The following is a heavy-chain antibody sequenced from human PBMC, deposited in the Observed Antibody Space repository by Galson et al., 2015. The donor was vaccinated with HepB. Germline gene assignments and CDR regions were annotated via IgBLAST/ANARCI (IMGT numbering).Heavy chain of an antibody. D-gene: IGHD4-23*01. CDR2: INPGDSDT. CDR3: ARHVQGGGNSGGYFDY. Sequence: QSGAEVKKPGESLKISCKGSGYSFTSYWIGWVRQMSGKGLEWMGIINPGDSDTRYSPSFQGQVTISADKSISTAYLQWSSLKASDAAMYYCARHVQGGGNSGGYFDYWGQGTLVTVSS. J-gene: IGHJ4*02. V-gene: IGHV5-51*01. CDR1: GYSFTSYW.